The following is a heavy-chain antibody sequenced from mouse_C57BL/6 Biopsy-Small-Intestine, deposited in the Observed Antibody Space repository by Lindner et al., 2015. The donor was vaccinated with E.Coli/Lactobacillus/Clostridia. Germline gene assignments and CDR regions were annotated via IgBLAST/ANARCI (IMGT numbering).Heavy chain of an antibody. CDR2: IITMYGTT. Sequence: SVKVSCKASGGTFSNYTISWVRQAPGQGLEWMGAIITMYGTTNYAQKLQGRVTLTADVSTSTVYMELSSLRPDDTAVYYCARDREVYSPSSGYSHAGFDPWGQGTLVTVSS. CDR1: GGTFSNYT. CDR3: ARDREVYSPSSGYSHAGFDP. J-gene: IGHJ4*01. D-gene: IGHD1-1*01. V-gene: IGHV1-81*01.